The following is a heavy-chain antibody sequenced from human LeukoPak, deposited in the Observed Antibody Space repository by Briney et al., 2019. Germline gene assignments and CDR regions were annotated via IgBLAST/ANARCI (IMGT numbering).Heavy chain of an antibody. CDR1: GYSFTNYW. D-gene: IGHD6-13*01. J-gene: IGHJ4*02. Sequence: GESLKISCTGSGYSFTNYWIGWVRQMPGKGLGWMGIIYPGDSDTRYSPSFQGQVSTSADKSISTAYLQWSSLKASDTAMYYCARHGSDMGYSSRWYLDYWGQVTLVTIPS. V-gene: IGHV5-51*01. CDR3: ARHGSDMGYSSRWYLDY. CDR2: IYPGDSDT.